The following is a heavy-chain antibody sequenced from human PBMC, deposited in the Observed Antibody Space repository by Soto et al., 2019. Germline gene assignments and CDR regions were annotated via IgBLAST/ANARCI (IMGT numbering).Heavy chain of an antibody. Sequence: QVQLVQSGAEVKKPGSSVKVSCKASGGIFSNFAFNWMRQAPGQGLEWMGGIIPTLGTPHYAQKFLGRVTITADESTRTVYMEMSSLTVEDTAVYYCARVGLGAYDYWGQGTLGIVSS. CDR2: IIPTLGTP. CDR3: ARVGLGAYDY. J-gene: IGHJ4*02. V-gene: IGHV1-69*01. CDR1: GGIFSNFA. D-gene: IGHD6-19*01.